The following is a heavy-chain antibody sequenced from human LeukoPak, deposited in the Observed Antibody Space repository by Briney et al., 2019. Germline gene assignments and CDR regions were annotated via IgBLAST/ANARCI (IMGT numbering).Heavy chain of an antibody. V-gene: IGHV3-48*03. CDR1: GFTFSSYE. CDR3: ARGAYSSYYFDY. CDR2: ISSSGSTI. J-gene: IGHJ4*02. D-gene: IGHD6-13*01. Sequence: GGSLRLSCAASGFTFSSYEMNWVRQAPGKGLEWVSYISSSGSTIYYADSVKGRFTISRDNAKNSLYLQMNSQRAEDTAVYYCARGAYSSYYFDYWGQGTLVTVSS.